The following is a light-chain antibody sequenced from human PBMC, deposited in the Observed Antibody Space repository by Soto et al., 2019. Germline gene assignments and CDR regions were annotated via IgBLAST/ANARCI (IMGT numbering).Light chain of an antibody. CDR2: LAS. CDR1: RSVNNN. Sequence: VTTQSPESLSVSAGKRATLSCRSSRSVNNNLAWYQQKPGQSHRLIFYLASTRAPGIPARFSAGGSGTEFTLTISRLKSDDFAVYYCQQYDNWPQTTLGTGTRLEI. J-gene: IGKJ5*01. V-gene: IGKV3-15*01. CDR3: QQYDNWPQTT.